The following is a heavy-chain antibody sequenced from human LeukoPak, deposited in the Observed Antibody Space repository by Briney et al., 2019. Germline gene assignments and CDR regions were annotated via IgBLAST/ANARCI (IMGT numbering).Heavy chain of an antibody. CDR3: ARHDSGFYDRTLGAFDI. CDR1: GGSISSDSHY. CDR2: IYYSGTT. Sequence: PSETLSLTCTVSGGSISSDSHYWGWIRQPPGKGLQWIGSIYYSGTTYYTVSLKSRLTITIDTSKNQFSLKLNSVTAADTALYFCARHDSGFYDRTLGAFDIWGQGTMVTVSS. V-gene: IGHV4-39*01. J-gene: IGHJ3*02. D-gene: IGHD2/OR15-2a*01.